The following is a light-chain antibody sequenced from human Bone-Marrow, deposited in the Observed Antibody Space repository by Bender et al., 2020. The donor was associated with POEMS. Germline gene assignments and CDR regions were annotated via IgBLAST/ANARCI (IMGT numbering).Light chain of an antibody. CDR2: RNT. J-gene: IGLJ2*01. V-gene: IGLV1-47*01. Sequence: QSVLTQPPSVSGAPGQRVTISCSGSSSNIGSNYVYWYQRLPGTAPKLLIYRNTQRPSGVPDRFSASKSGASASLAISGLRSEDEADYFCSTWDDSLSGPVFGGGTKLTVL. CDR1: SSNIGSNY. CDR3: STWDDSLSGPV.